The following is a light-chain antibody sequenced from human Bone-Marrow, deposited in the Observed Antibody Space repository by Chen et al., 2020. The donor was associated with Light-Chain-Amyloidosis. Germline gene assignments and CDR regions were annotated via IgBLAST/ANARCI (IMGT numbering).Light chain of an antibody. V-gene: IGLV2-14*01. J-gene: IGLJ1*01. CDR3: SSYTITNTLV. CDR1: SSDVGGDNL. CDR2: EVT. Sequence: QSALTQPASVSGSPGQSITIPSTGTSSDVGGDNLDSWYQQHPDKAPKLMIYEVTNRPSWVPDRFSGSKSDNTASLTISGLQTEDEADYFCSSYTITNTLVFGSGTRVTVL.